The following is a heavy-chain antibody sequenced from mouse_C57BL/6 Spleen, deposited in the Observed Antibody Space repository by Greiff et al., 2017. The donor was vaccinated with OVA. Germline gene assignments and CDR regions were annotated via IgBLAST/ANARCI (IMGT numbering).Heavy chain of an antibody. CDR2: IYPGDGDT. CDR1: GYAFSSSW. J-gene: IGHJ2*01. CDR3: AGGELGRFDY. V-gene: IGHV1-82*01. D-gene: IGHD4-1*01. Sequence: VMLVESGPELVKPGASVKISCKASGYAFSSSWMNWVKQRPGKGLEWIGRIYPGDGDTNYNGKFKGKATRTADKSSSTAYRQRSSLTSEDSAVYFCAGGELGRFDYWGQGTTLTVSS.